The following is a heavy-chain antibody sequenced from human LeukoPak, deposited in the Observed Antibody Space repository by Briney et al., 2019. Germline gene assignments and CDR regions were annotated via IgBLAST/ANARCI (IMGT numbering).Heavy chain of an antibody. Sequence: SETLSLTCTVSGGSISSYYWSWIRQPAGKGLEWLGRTYTSGSTNYNPSLKSRVTMSVDTSKNQFSLKLSSVTAADTAVYYCARESDYVWGSYRFNWFDPWGQGTLVTVSS. CDR2: TYTSGST. D-gene: IGHD3-16*02. CDR3: ARESDYVWGSYRFNWFDP. V-gene: IGHV4-4*07. J-gene: IGHJ5*02. CDR1: GGSISSYY.